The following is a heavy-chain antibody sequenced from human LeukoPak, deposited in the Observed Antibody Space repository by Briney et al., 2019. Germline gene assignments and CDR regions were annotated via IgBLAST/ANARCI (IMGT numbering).Heavy chain of an antibody. J-gene: IGHJ5*02. V-gene: IGHV4-59*01. CDR1: GGSISSYY. CDR3: ARGNRETGIAYNWFDP. CDR2: IYYSGST. D-gene: IGHD1-1*01. Sequence: SETLSLTCTVSGGSISSYYWSWIRQPPGKGLEWIGYIYYSGSTNYNPSLKSRVTISVDTSKNQFSLKLSSVTAADTAVYYCARGNRETGIAYNWFDPWGQGTLVTVSS.